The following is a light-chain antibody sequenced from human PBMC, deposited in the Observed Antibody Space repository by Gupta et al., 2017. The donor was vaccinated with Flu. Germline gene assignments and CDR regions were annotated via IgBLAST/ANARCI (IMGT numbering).Light chain of an antibody. V-gene: IGLV1-47*01. CDR3: AAWDDRLSGVL. CDR1: TSNIGKNY. CDR2: RND. J-gene: IGLJ2*01. Sequence: TSNIGKNYVYWYQQLPGAAPKLLICRNDQPPSCVPDRFSGSKSATSASLAISGLRSEDDAGYHCAAWDDRLSGVLFGGGTKLTVL.